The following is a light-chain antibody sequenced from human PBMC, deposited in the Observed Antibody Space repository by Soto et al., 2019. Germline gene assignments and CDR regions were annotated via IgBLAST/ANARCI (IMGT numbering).Light chain of an antibody. J-gene: IGLJ3*02. CDR2: DVS. V-gene: IGLV2-14*03. Sequence: QSVLTQPASVSGSPGQSITISCTGTSSDVGGYYFVSWYQHHPGKAPKLIIYDVSSRPSGVSNRFSGSKSGNTASLTISGLQAEDEADYYCSSYTSSSTLGVFGGGTKLIVL. CDR1: SSDVGGYYF. CDR3: SSYTSSSTLGV.